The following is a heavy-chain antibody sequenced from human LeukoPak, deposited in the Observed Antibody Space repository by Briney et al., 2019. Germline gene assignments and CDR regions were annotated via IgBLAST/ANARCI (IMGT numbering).Heavy chain of an antibody. J-gene: IGHJ4*02. V-gene: IGHV1-8*01. D-gene: IGHD3-22*01. CDR2: MNPNSGNT. Sequence: ASVKVSCKASGYTFTSYDINWVRQATGQGLEWMGWMNPNSGNTGYAQKFQGRVTMTRDTSISTAYMELSRLRSDDTAVYYCALYDSSGYYRTFDYWGQGTLVTVSS. CDR3: ALYDSSGYYRTFDY. CDR1: GYTFTSYD.